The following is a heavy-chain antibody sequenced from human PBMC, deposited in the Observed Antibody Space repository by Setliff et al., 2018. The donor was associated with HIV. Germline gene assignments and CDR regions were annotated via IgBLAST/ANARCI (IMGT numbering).Heavy chain of an antibody. D-gene: IGHD1-1*01. J-gene: IGHJ4*02. CDR3: ARGSGTQPFDY. CDR2: IIPILGIA. V-gene: IGHV1-69*10. CDR1: GGTFSSYA. Sequence: SVKVSCKASGGTFSSYAISWVRQAPGQGLEWMGGIIPILGIANYAQKFQGRVTMTTDTSTSTAYMELRSLRSDDTAVYYCARGSGTQPFDYWGQGTLVTVSS.